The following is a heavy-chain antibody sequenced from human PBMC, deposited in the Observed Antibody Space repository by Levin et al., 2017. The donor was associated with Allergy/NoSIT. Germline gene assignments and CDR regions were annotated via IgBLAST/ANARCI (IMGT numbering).Heavy chain of an antibody. CDR1: GGSIITNSYY. V-gene: IGHV4-39*01. Sequence: SETLSLTCTVSGGSIITNSYYWGWIRQSPGKGLEWIGSIYHSGYTYYNPSLRSRVTISVDTPKNQLSLKLSSETAADTALYYCARQFVCSGGSCYSEGWFDPWGQGALVGVSS. J-gene: IGHJ5*02. CDR3: ARQFVCSGGSCYSEGWFDP. D-gene: IGHD2-15*01. CDR2: IYHSGYT.